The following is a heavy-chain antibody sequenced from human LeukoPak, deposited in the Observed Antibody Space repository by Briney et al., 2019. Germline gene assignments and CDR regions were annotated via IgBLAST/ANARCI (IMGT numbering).Heavy chain of an antibody. V-gene: IGHV4-34*01. CDR3: ARGYGSFYYYYYMDV. Sequence: SETLSLTCAVYGGSFSGYYWSWIRQPPGKGLEWIGEINHSGSTNYNPSLKSRVTISVDTSKNQFSLKLSSVTAADTAVYYCARGYGSFYYYYYMDVWGKGTTVTISS. CDR2: INHSGST. J-gene: IGHJ6*03. D-gene: IGHD3-10*01. CDR1: GGSFSGYY.